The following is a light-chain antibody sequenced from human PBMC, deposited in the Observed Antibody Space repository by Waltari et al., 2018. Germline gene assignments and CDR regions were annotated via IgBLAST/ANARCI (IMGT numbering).Light chain of an antibody. CDR1: QSLRIY. Sequence: EIVLTQSPGTLSLSPGERATLSCRASQSLRIYSAWYQQKPGQAPRLLIYHASTRATGIPDRFSGSGSGTDFSLTISRLEPEDFAVYYCQHYESLPVTFGQGTKVEIK. V-gene: IGKV3-20*01. J-gene: IGKJ1*01. CDR2: HAS. CDR3: QHYESLPVT.